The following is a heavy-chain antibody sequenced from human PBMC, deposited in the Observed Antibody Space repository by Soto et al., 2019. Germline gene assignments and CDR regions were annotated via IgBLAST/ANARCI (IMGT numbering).Heavy chain of an antibody. J-gene: IGHJ4*02. V-gene: IGHV3-11*01. CDR1: GFTINDYY. D-gene: IGHD5-18*01. Sequence: QVQLVESGGGLVKPGGSLRLSCAASGFTINDYYMTWIRQAPGKGLEWISHIGNLASTIYYADSVKGRFTVSRDNAKNSLFLQLNSVRAEDTAVYYCATGYSYPWVRWGRGTLVTVSS. CDR2: IGNLASTI. CDR3: ATGYSYPWVR.